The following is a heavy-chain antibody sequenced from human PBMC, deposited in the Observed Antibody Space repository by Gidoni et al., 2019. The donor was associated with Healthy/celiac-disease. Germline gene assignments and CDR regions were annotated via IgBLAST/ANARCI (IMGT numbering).Heavy chain of an antibody. CDR1: GFPFSSYG. J-gene: IGHJ4*02. D-gene: IGHD2-21*01. CDR2: IWYDASNN. Sequence: QVQLVRAGGGGVEPGRSLRLSCAASGFPFSSYGMNWVRQAPGKGLEWVAVIWYDASNNYYADSVKGRFTISRDNSKNPLYLQMNSLRSEDTAVYYCAIRLADIDYWGQGTLVTVSA. V-gene: IGHV3-33*01. CDR3: AIRLADIDY.